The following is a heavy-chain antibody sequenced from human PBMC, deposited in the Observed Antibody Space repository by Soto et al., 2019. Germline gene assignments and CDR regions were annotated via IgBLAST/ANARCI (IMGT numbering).Heavy chain of an antibody. J-gene: IGHJ5*02. V-gene: IGHV4-31*03. CDR3: AREGDYCSGGSCYRWFDP. Sequence: QVQLQESGPGLVKPSQTLSLTCTVSGGSISSGGYYWSWIRQHPGKGLEWLGYIYYSGSTYYNPSLTTRVTISLDTSKNQCSLKLSSVTAADTAVYYCAREGDYCSGGSCYRWFDPWGQGTLVTVSS. CDR1: GGSISSGGYY. D-gene: IGHD2-15*01. CDR2: IYYSGST.